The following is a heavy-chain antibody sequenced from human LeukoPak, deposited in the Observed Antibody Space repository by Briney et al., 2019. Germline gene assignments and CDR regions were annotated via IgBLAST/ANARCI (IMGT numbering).Heavy chain of an antibody. CDR3: ARAKEGIAAAGTLDP. J-gene: IGHJ5*02. D-gene: IGHD6-13*01. CDR2: INPNSGGT. V-gene: IGHV1-2*02. CDR1: GYTFTGYY. Sequence: GASVKVSCKASGYTFTGYYMHWVRQAPGQGLEWMGWINPNSGGTNHAQKFQGRVTMTRDTSISTAYMELSRLRSDDTAVYYCARAKEGIAAAGTLDPWGQGTLATVSS.